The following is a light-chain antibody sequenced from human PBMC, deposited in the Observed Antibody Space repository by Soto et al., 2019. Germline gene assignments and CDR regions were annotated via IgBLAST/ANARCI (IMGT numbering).Light chain of an antibody. CDR2: GAS. CDR3: QQFSGYPLT. V-gene: IGKV1-9*01. J-gene: IGKJ5*01. CDR1: QGISSH. Sequence: DIQLSQSPSFLSASVGDRVTITCRASQGISSHLAWYQQRPGKAPVLLIYGASNLQSGVPSRFSGSGSGTAFTLTISSLQPEDFATYYCQQFSGYPLTFGQGTRLEIK.